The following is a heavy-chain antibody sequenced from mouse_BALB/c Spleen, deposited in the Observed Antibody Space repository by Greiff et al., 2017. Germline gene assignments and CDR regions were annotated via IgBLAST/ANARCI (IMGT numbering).Heavy chain of an antibody. CDR2: IDPANGNT. Sequence: VQLQQSGAELVKPGASVKLSCTASGFNIKDTYMHWVKQRPEQGLEWIGRIDPANGNTKYDPKFQGKATITADTSSNTAYLQLSSLTSEDTAVYYCASGGYDWYFDVWGAGTTVTVSS. J-gene: IGHJ1*01. V-gene: IGHV14-3*02. CDR1: GFNIKDTY. D-gene: IGHD2-2*01. CDR3: ASGGYDWYFDV.